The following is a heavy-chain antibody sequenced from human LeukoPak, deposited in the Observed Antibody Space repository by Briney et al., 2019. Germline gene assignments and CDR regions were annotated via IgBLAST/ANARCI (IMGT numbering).Heavy chain of an antibody. CDR2: ISWNSGSI. CDR1: GFTFDDYA. Sequence: GGSLRLSCAASGFTFDDYAMHWVRQAPGRGLEWVPGISWNSGSIGYADSVKGRFTISRDNAKNSLYLHMNSLRAEDTALYYCAKSRVYSSSWYGYWGQGTLVTVSS. V-gene: IGHV3-9*01. D-gene: IGHD6-13*01. CDR3: AKSRVYSSSWYGY. J-gene: IGHJ4*02.